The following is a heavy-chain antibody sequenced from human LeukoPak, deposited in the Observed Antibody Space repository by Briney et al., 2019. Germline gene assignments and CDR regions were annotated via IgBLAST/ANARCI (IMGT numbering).Heavy chain of an antibody. V-gene: IGHV3-23*01. Sequence: PGGSLRLSCAASGFSFSDWAMNWVRHPPGKGLEWVSIMSASGHLIDYTDSVKGRFTISRDNSKNTLYLQMTSLRAEDTAIYYCAKPGFCEGDKCYYSVCGRGTLFTVSS. D-gene: IGHD3-10*01. J-gene: IGHJ4*02. CDR3: AKPGFCEGDKCYYSV. CDR2: MSASGHLI. CDR1: GFSFSDWA.